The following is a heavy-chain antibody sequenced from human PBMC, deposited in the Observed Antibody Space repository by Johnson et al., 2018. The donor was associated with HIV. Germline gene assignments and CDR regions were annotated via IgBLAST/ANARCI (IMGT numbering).Heavy chain of an antibody. Sequence: EVQLVESGGGVVQPGRSLRLSCAASGFTFSSYWMSWVRQAPGKGLEWVSYISSSGTTIYYADSVKGRFTISRDNAKNSLYLQMNSLRAEYTAVYYCARVLTPDAFDIWGQGTMVTVSS. CDR3: ARVLTPDAFDI. CDR2: ISSSGTTI. J-gene: IGHJ3*02. V-gene: IGHV3-48*04. CDR1: GFTFSSYW. D-gene: IGHD2-8*02.